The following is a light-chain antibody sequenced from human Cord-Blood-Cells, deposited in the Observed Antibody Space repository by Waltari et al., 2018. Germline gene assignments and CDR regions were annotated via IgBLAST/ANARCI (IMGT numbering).Light chain of an antibody. Sequence: QAVLAQPASLSASPGASASLHCTLRSGINVCTYRIYWYQQKPGSPPQYLLRYKSESKKQQASGVPSRFSGCIDASAKARIFLSSGLQSVNEADYYCMIWHSSACVFGGGTKLTV. V-gene: IGLV5-45*01. J-gene: IGLJ3*02. CDR2: YKSESKK. CDR1: SGINVCTYR. CDR3: MIWHSSACV.